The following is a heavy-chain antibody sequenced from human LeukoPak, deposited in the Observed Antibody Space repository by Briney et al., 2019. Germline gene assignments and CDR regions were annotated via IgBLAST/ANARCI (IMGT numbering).Heavy chain of an antibody. CDR3: ARDRNTGSSYENLFEY. Sequence: GRSLRLSCAASGFTFSSYGLHWVRQAPGKGLEWVAVISYDGSNKFYADSVKGRFTISRDNAKNTLYLQMNSLRAEDTSVYYCARDRNTGSSYENLFEYWGQGSLVTVSS. V-gene: IGHV3-30*03. J-gene: IGHJ4*02. D-gene: IGHD1-26*01. CDR1: GFTFSSYG. CDR2: ISYDGSNK.